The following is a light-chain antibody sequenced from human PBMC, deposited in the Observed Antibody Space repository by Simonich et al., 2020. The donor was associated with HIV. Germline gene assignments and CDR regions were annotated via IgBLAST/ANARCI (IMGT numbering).Light chain of an antibody. CDR3: QVWDTSSDHPRV. CDR1: NIGSKS. Sequence: SYVLTQPPSVSVAPGKTARITCGGNNIGSKSVHWYQQKPGQAPVLDVYNDSDRPSGIPERFSGSNSGNTATLTISRVEAGDEAVYSCQVWDTSSDHPRVFGGGTKLTVL. CDR2: NDS. J-gene: IGLJ2*01. V-gene: IGLV3-21*03.